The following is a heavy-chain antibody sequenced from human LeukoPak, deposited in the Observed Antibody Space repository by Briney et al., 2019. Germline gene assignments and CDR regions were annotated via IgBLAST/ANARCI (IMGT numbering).Heavy chain of an antibody. V-gene: IGHV4-30-4*01. CDR1: GGSISSGDYY. CDR3: ARAVIAAAGTDY. D-gene: IGHD6-13*01. J-gene: IGHJ4*02. Sequence: PSETLSLTCTVSGGSISSGDYYWSWIRQPPGKGLEWIGHIYYSGSTYYNPSLKSRVTISVDTSKNQFSLKLSSVTAADTAVYYCARAVIAAAGTDYWGQGTLVTVSS. CDR2: IYYSGST.